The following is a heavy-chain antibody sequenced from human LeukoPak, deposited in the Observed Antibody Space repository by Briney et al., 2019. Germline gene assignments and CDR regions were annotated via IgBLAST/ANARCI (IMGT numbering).Heavy chain of an antibody. Sequence: GGSLRLSCATSGFKFNLYAMTWVRQAPGKGLEWVSTIDDPGTMYHADSVKGRFTISRDNAKNSLYLQLNSLRVDDTAVYYCARDDGSRTVDYWGQGTLVTVSS. CDR2: IDDPGTM. J-gene: IGHJ4*02. D-gene: IGHD6-13*01. CDR3: ARDDGSRTVDY. V-gene: IGHV3-69-1*01. CDR1: GFKFNLYA.